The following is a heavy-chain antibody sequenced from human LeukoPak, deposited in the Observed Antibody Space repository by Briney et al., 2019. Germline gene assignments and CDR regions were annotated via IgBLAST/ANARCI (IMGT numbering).Heavy chain of an antibody. Sequence: GGSLRLSCAASGFTFSNYWMSWVRQAPGKGLEWVANTKPDGSEKFYVDSVKGRFTISRDNAKNSLYLQMNNLSAEDTAVYYCGRAVTFSSTRWANDLWGQGTLVTVSS. D-gene: IGHD4-11*01. CDR1: GFTFSNYW. V-gene: IGHV3-7*01. CDR3: GRAVTFSSTRWANDL. J-gene: IGHJ4*02. CDR2: TKPDGSEK.